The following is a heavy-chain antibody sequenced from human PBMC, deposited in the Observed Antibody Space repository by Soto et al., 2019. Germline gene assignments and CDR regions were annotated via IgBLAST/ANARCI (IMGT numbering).Heavy chain of an antibody. D-gene: IGHD4-17*01. J-gene: IGHJ5*02. CDR3: ARQYGDYLNWFDP. V-gene: IGHV4-39*01. CDR1: GGSISSSSYY. Sequence: SETLSLTCTVSGGSISSSSYYWGWIRQHPGKGLEWIGSIYYSGSTYYNPSLKSRVTISVDTSKNQFSLKLSSVTAADTAVYYCARQYGDYLNWFDPWGQGTLVTVSS. CDR2: IYYSGST.